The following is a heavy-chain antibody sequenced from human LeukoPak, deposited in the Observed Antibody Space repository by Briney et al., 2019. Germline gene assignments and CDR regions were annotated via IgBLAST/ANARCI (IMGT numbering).Heavy chain of an antibody. CDR2: IYYSGNT. J-gene: IGHJ4*02. V-gene: IGHV4-59*08. CDR3: ARRVATKPKYCFDY. CDR1: GGSISGYY. Sequence: SETLSLTCSVSGGSISGYYWTWIRQPPGKGLEWIGYIYYSGNTNYSPSLKSRVTISLDTSKNQFSLKLSSVTAADTAVYYCARRVATKPKYCFDYWGQGSLVTVSS. D-gene: IGHD5-24*01.